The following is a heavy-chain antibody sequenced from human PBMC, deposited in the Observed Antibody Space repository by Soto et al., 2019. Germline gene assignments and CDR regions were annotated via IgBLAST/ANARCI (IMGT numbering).Heavy chain of an antibody. CDR1: GYSFTSYW. J-gene: IGHJ4*02. CDR2: IYPGDSDT. Sequence: GESLKISCKGSGYSFTSYWIGWVRQMPGKGLEWRGIIYPGDSDTRYSPSFQGQVTISADKSISPAYLQWSSRKASDTAMYYCARAGAVRAVSLFDYWGQGTLVTVSS. CDR3: ARAGAVRAVSLFDY. V-gene: IGHV5-51*01. D-gene: IGHD4-17*01.